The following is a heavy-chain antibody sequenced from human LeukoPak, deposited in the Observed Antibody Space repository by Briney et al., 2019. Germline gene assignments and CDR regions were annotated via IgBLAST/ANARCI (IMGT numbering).Heavy chain of an antibody. CDR1: GFTVSINY. J-gene: IGHJ3*02. D-gene: IGHD5-12*01. CDR2: IYNGGST. V-gene: IGHV3-53*01. Sequence: GGSLRLSCAASGFTVSINYMSCVRQAPGKGLEWVSVIYNGGSTYYADSVKGRFTISRDNSKNTLYLQMNSLRAEDTAVYYCARFYVATIGNAFDICGQGTMVTVSS. CDR3: ARFYVATIGNAFDI.